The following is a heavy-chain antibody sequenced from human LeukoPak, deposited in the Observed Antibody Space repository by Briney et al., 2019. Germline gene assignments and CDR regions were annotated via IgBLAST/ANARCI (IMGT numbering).Heavy chain of an antibody. J-gene: IGHJ1*01. CDR2: ISYSGNT. CDR3: AGLGVMVLVYQSES. CDR1: GGSVSSSKYL. Sequence: PSESLSLTCAVSGGSVSSSKYLWGWIRQPPGKELEWIGSISYSGNTDYNPSLKSRVTLSVDTSKNQFSLKLTSVTAADSAVYYCAGLGVMVLVYQSESWGQGTPVTVSS. D-gene: IGHD2-8*01. V-gene: IGHV4-39*07.